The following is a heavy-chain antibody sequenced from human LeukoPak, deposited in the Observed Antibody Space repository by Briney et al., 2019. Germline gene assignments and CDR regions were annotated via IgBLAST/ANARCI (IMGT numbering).Heavy chain of an antibody. V-gene: IGHV1-69*04. J-gene: IGHJ5*02. CDR3: AREQRNRSIVGAITGWFDP. Sequence: SVKVSCKASGGTFSSYAISWVRQAPGQGLEWMGRIIPILGIANYAQKFQGRVTITADKSTSTAYMELSSLRSEDTAVYYCAREQRNRSIVGAITGWFDPWGQGTLVTVSS. CDR2: IIPILGIA. CDR1: GGTFSSYA. D-gene: IGHD1-26*01.